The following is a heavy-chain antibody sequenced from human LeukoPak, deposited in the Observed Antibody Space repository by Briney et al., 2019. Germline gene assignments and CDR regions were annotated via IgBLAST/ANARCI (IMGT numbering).Heavy chain of an antibody. CDR1: GGSFSGYY. Sequence: PSETLSLTCAVYGGSFSGYYRSWIRQPPGKGLEWIGEINHSGSTNYNPSLKSRVTISVDTSKNQFSLKLSSVTAADTAVYYCARGQGYCSSTSCSYYWGQGTLVTVSS. J-gene: IGHJ4*02. D-gene: IGHD2-2*01. CDR3: ARGQGYCSSTSCSYY. V-gene: IGHV4-34*01. CDR2: INHSGST.